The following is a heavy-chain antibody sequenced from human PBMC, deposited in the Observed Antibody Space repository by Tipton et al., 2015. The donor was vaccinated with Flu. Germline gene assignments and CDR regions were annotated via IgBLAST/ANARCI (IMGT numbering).Heavy chain of an antibody. CDR3: ARSKYPPQGGVVDDY. CDR1: VCSISSGSYY. J-gene: IGHJ4*02. V-gene: IGHV4-61*02. Sequence: TLSLTCTVSVCSISSGSYYWSWIRQPAGKGLEWIARIYTSGSTNYNPSLKSRFTISVDTSKNQFSLKLSSVTAADTAVYYCARSKYPPQGGVVDDYWGQGTLVTVSS. CDR2: IYTSGST. D-gene: IGHD3-3*01.